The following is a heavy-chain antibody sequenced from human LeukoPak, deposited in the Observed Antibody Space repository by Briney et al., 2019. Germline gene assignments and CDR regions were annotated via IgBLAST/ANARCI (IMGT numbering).Heavy chain of an antibody. CDR2: IYHSGST. CDR1: GGSIGSSNW. V-gene: IGHV4-4*02. J-gene: IGHJ4*02. CDR3: ARGNGRYDYVWGSYRPYYFDY. D-gene: IGHD3-16*02. Sequence: SGTLSLTCAVSGGSIGSSNWWSWVRQPPGKGLEWIGEIYHSGSTNYNPSLKSRVTISVDKSKNQFSLKLSSVTAADTAVYYCARGNGRYDYVWGSYRPYYFDYWGQGTLVTVSS.